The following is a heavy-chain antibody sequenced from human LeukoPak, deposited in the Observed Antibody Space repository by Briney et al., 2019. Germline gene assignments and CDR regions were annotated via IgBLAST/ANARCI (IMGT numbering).Heavy chain of an antibody. J-gene: IGHJ4*02. D-gene: IGHD6-13*01. V-gene: IGHV3-21*01. CDR2: ISSSSSYI. CDR1: GFTFSSYS. CDR3: ARSFLSIAAAATDY. Sequence: GGSLRLSCAASGFTFSSYSMNWVRQAPGKGLEWVSSISSSSSYIYYADSVKGRFTISRDNATNSLYLQMNSLRAEDTAVYYCARSFLSIAAAATDYWGQGTLVTVSS.